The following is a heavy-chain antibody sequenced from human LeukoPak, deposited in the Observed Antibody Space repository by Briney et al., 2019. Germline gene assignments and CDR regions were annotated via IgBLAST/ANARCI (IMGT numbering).Heavy chain of an antibody. CDR1: GFTVNSDY. D-gene: IGHD4/OR15-4a*01. J-gene: IGHJ6*02. V-gene: IGHV3-66*02. Sequence: GESLRLSCAASGFTVNSDYMTWVRQAPRKGLEWVSAINSGGNTYYADSVKGRFTISRDNPKNPLYLQMSSLGPEDTAVYYCARDPVLPNGLDVWGQGTTVTVSS. CDR2: INSGGNT. CDR3: ARDPVLPNGLDV.